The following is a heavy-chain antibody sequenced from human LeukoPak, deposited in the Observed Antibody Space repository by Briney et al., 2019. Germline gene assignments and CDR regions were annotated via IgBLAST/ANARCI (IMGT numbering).Heavy chain of an antibody. D-gene: IGHD4-23*01. V-gene: IGHV3-74*01. J-gene: IGHJ4*02. CDR3: ARADEGGNSFGY. Sequence: PGGSRTPSCAAPGSTSVTNWMHWVRQAQGKGLVWVPRKNSNASRTSYGDSGKGRFTISRATPKKPLYLQMNSLRAEDTAVYYCARADEGGNSFGYWGQGTLVTVSS. CDR1: GSTSVTNW. CDR2: KNSNASRT.